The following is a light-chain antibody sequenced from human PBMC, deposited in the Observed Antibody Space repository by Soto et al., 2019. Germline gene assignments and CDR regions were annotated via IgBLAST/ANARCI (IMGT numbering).Light chain of an antibody. CDR2: DAS. V-gene: IGKV1-27*01. Sequence: DIPMTQSPSSLSASIGDRVTITCRASQGISNSLAWYQQKPGKVPKLLIYDASSLMSGVPFRFGGSGSGTDFTLTISSLQPEDVATYYCRKYNSAPWTFGQGTKVEIK. J-gene: IGKJ1*01. CDR1: QGISNS. CDR3: RKYNSAPWT.